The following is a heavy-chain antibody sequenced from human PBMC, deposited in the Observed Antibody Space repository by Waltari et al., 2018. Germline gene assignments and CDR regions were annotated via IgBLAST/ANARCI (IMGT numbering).Heavy chain of an antibody. D-gene: IGHD6-13*01. J-gene: IGHJ3*02. Sequence: QVQLQESGPGLVKPSETLSLTCTVSGGSISSYYWSWIRQPPGKGLEWIGYIYYSGSTNYNPSLKSRVTISVDTSKNQFSLKLSSVTAADTAVYYCARLVGIAAAGGVYAFDIWCQGTMVTVSS. CDR3: ARLVGIAAAGGVYAFDI. V-gene: IGHV4-59*01. CDR1: GGSISSYY. CDR2: IYYSGST.